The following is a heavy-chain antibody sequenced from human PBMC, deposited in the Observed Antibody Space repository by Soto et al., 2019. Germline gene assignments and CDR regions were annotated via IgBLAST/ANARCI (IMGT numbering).Heavy chain of an antibody. D-gene: IGHD6-19*01. Sequence: QVQLVQSGAEVKKPGSSVKVSCKASGGTFSSYAISWVRQAPGQGLEWMGGIIPIFGTANYAQKFQGRVTMTADESTSTAYMEMSSLRAEDPAVYYCARSAGGIAGAVLGYYYGIDVWGQGTPVTVSS. J-gene: IGHJ6*02. CDR2: IIPIFGTA. CDR1: GGTFSSYA. V-gene: IGHV1-69*01. CDR3: ARSAGGIAGAVLGYYYGIDV.